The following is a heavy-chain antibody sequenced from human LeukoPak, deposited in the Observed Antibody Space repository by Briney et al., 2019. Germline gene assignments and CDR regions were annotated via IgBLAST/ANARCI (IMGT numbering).Heavy chain of an antibody. D-gene: IGHD3-10*01. CDR3: ARQTGTTMVQVDY. Sequence: GASVKVSCKASGYTFTGYYMHWVRQAPGQGLECMGWINPNSGGTNYAQKFQGRVTMTRDTSISTAYMELSRLRSDDTAVYYCARQTGTTMVQVDYWGQGTLVTVSS. J-gene: IGHJ4*02. CDR1: GYTFTGYY. CDR2: INPNSGGT. V-gene: IGHV1-2*02.